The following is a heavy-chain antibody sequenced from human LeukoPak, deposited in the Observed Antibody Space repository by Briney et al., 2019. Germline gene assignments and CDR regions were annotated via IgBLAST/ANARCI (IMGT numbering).Heavy chain of an antibody. D-gene: IGHD3/OR15-3a*01. J-gene: IGHJ5*02. CDR2: IKPDGSEK. CDR1: GFTFSNYW. Sequence: PGGSLRLSCAASGFTFSNYWMTWFRQTPGKGLEWVGNIKPDGSEKYYVDSVKGRFTISRDNAKNSLYLQMNSLRAEDTAVYYCARSSWTDWFDPWGQGTLVTVSS. CDR3: ARSSWTDWFDP. V-gene: IGHV3-7*01.